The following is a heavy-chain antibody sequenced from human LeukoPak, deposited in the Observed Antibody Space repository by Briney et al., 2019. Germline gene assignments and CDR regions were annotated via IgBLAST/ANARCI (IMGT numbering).Heavy chain of an antibody. Sequence: SETLSLTCTVSGGSITSYYWSWIRQPAGKGLGWIGRIYATGSTDYNPSLENRVMMSVDTSKNQFSLKLSSMTAADTAVYYCAREGSMTARPFVSIDYWGQGTLVTVSS. V-gene: IGHV4-4*07. CDR3: AREGSMTARPFVSIDY. J-gene: IGHJ4*02. D-gene: IGHD6-6*01. CDR1: GGSITSYY. CDR2: IYATGST.